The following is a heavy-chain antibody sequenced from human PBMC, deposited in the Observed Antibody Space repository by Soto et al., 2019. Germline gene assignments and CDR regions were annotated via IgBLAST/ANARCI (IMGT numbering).Heavy chain of an antibody. J-gene: IGHJ6*02. CDR3: ARDHWVVAANYYYYGMDV. D-gene: IGHD2-15*01. Sequence: KPSETLSLTCTVSGGSISSYYWSWIRQPAGKGLEWIGRIYTSGSTNYNPSLKSRVTMSVDTSKNQFSLKLSSVTAADTAVYYCARDHWVVAANYYYYGMDVWGQGTTVTVSS. CDR1: GGSISSYY. V-gene: IGHV4-4*07. CDR2: IYTSGST.